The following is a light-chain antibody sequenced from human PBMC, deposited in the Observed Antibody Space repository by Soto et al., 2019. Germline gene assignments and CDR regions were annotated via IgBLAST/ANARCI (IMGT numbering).Light chain of an antibody. CDR1: QSVSSN. J-gene: IGKJ2*01. V-gene: IGKV3-15*01. Sequence: EIVMTQSPATLSVSPGERATLSCRASQSVSSNLAWYQQKPGQAPRLLIYGASTRATGFPARFTGSGSGTEFTLPISSLQYEDFAVYYCQQYNNWPPYTFGQGTKLEIK. CDR3: QQYNNWPPYT. CDR2: GAS.